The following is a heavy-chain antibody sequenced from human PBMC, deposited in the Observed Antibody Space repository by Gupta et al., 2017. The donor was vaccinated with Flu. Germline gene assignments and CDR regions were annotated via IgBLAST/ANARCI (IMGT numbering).Heavy chain of an antibody. CDR1: GFNFSSYA. V-gene: IGHV3-21*01. Sequence: SCAASGFNFSSYAMNWVRQAPGKGLEWVSYITAISSDIYYGDSVKGRFTVSRDNAKNSLYLQMTSLRVEDTAVYYCARALSSSSDFWGQGTLVTVSS. CDR2: ITAISSDI. CDR3: ARALSSSSDF. J-gene: IGHJ4*02. D-gene: IGHD2-15*01.